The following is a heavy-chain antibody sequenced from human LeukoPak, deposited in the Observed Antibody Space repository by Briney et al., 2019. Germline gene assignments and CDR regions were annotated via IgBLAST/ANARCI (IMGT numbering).Heavy chain of an antibody. CDR1: GFTFRSHD. CDR2: VRFDGSDK. CDR3: AKSLYPDAFDI. Sequence: GXSLRLSCAASGFTFRSHDMHWVRQAPGKGLEWVTFVRFDGSDKKYADSVKGRFTISRDNSKNTLFLQMISPRDEDTAVYYCAKSLYPDAFDIWGQGTMVTVS. V-gene: IGHV3-30*02. D-gene: IGHD2-8*01. J-gene: IGHJ3*02.